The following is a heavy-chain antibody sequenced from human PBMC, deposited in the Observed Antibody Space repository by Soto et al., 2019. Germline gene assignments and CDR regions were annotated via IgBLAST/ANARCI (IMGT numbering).Heavy chain of an antibody. D-gene: IGHD6-13*01. Sequence: QLVESGGGVVQPGRSLRLSCAASGFTFSTYAFHWVRQAPGKGLEWVALISFHGSNTYYADSVKGRFSISRDSSKDTLYLQMNSLRAEDTAVYYCARDGGSTCYSDGGDWYFDLWGRGTLVTVSS. CDR3: ARDGGSTCYSDGGDWYFDL. V-gene: IGHV3-30-3*01. CDR2: ISFHGSNT. J-gene: IGHJ2*01. CDR1: GFTFSTYA.